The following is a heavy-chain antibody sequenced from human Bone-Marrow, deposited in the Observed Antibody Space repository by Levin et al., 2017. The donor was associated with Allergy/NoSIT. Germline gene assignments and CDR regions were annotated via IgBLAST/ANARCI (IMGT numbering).Heavy chain of an antibody. D-gene: IGHD2-2*01. Sequence: PGESLKISCAASRFSFSTYGMHWVRQAPGKGLEWVAVISYDGGNIYYADSVKGRFAISRDNSINTLYLQMSSLRAEDTAVYYCAKELRCVSTSSSSYFYYGMDVWGQGTTVTVSS. CDR2: ISYDGGNI. J-gene: IGHJ6*02. CDR1: RFSFSTYG. V-gene: IGHV3-30*18. CDR3: AKELRCVSTSSSSYFYYGMDV.